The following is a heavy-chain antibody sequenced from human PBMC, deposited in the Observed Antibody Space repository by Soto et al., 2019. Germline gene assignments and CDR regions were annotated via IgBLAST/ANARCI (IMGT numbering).Heavy chain of an antibody. CDR1: GYTFTSYG. J-gene: IGHJ5*02. CDR3: VRRHVSATGIDWFDP. V-gene: IGHV1-3*01. CDR2: INATNGDT. D-gene: IGHD6-13*01. Sequence: ASVKVSCKASGYTFTSYGIHWVRQAPGQRLEWMGWINATNGDTKYSPKFQGRVTITRDTSASTAYMELSSLRSEDTAVYYCVRRHVSATGIDWFDPWGQGTLVTVS.